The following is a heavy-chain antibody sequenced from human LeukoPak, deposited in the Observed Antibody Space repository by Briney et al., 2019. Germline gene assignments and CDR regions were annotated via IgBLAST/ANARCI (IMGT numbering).Heavy chain of an antibody. D-gene: IGHD1-26*01. CDR2: INPTGTAT. CDR1: GYTFINHW. J-gene: IGHJ5*02. CDR3: ARDNSVGDIAWWFDP. V-gene: IGHV1-46*01. Sequence: ASVKVSCKASGYTFINHWMHWVRQAPGQGLEWVGLINPTGTATLCAQKFQGRITLTRDMSATTDYMELSSLTSEDTAVYYCARDNSVGDIAWWFDPWGQGTLVTVSS.